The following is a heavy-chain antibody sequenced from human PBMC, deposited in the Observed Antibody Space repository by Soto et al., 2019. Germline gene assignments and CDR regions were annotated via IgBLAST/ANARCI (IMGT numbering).Heavy chain of an antibody. CDR3: AGYWYVNTGYYPAFDY. J-gene: IGHJ4*02. D-gene: IGHD3-9*01. CDR1: GFTFSSYE. V-gene: IGHV3-48*03. CDR2: ISSSGGTI. Sequence: EVQLVESGGGLVQPGGSLRLSCTASGFTFSSYEMTWVRQAPGKGLEWVSYISSSGGTIHYADSVKGRFTVSRDNAKNSLYLQMNSLRAEDTAVYYCAGYWYVNTGYYPAFDYWGQGALVTVSS.